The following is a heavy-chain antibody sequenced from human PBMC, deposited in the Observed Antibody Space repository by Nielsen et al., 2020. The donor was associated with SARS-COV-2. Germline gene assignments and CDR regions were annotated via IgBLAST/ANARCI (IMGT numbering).Heavy chain of an antibody. CDR3: ARDLHYYGPTPTSYDY. D-gene: IGHD3-10*01. J-gene: IGHJ4*02. Sequence: ASVKVSCKASADTFTSYDINWLRQATGQRLEWMGRMSPSSGKTDYAQSLQGRVTMTTDTSTSTAYMELRNLRSDDTAVYYCARDLHYYGPTPTSYDYWGQGTLVTVSS. CDR2: MSPSSGKT. V-gene: IGHV1-18*01. CDR1: ADTFTSYD.